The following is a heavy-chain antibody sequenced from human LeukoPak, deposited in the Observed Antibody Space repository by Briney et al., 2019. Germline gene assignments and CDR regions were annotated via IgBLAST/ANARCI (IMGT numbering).Heavy chain of an antibody. J-gene: IGHJ4*02. CDR1: GFTFSGFS. Sequence: TGGSLRLSCAASGFTFSGFSMSWVRQAPGKGLEWVSAISGSGGTTYYADSVKGRFTISRDNSKNTLYLQMNSLRAEDAAVYFCAKLTTHWGQGTLVTVSS. D-gene: IGHD1-14*01. CDR3: AKLTTH. V-gene: IGHV3-23*01. CDR2: ISGSGGTT.